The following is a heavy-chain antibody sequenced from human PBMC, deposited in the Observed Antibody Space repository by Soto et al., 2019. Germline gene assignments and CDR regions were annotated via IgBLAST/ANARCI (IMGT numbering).Heavy chain of an antibody. CDR2: VYHTGRT. Sequence: KASETLSLTCTVSGGSFKSGSYSWSWIRQPPGKGLEWIGYVYHTGRTSYNPSLKSRASISMDTSKNQFSQNLGSVTAADTAVYFCARDFAYFDSWGQGTLVTVSS. D-gene: IGHD3-3*01. V-gene: IGHV4-61*01. CDR3: ARDFAYFDS. CDR1: GGSFKSGSYS. J-gene: IGHJ4*02.